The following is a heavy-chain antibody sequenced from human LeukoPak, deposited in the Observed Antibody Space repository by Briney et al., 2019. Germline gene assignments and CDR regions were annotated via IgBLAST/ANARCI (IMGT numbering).Heavy chain of an antibody. V-gene: IGHV4-59*12. D-gene: IGHD3-22*01. J-gene: IGHJ4*02. Sequence: PSETLSLTCTVSGGSISSYYWSWIRQPPGKGLEWIGYIYYSGSTNYNPSLKSRVTISVDTSKNQFSLKLSSVTAADTAVYYCARINYHSSGFYWGQGTLVTVSS. CDR3: ARINYHSSGFY. CDR2: IYYSGST. CDR1: GGSISSYY.